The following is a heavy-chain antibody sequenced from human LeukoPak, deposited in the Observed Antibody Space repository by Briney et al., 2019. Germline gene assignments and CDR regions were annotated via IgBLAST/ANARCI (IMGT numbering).Heavy chain of an antibody. D-gene: IGHD5-18*01. CDR3: ARGDSYGYSFDY. Sequence: GGSLRLSCAASGFTFSSYSMNWVRQAPGKGLEWVSSISSSSSYIYYADSVKGRFTISRDNAKNSLYLQMNSLRAGDTAVYYCARGDSYGYSFDYWGQGTLVTVSS. CDR2: ISSSSSYI. V-gene: IGHV3-21*01. CDR1: GFTFSSYS. J-gene: IGHJ4*02.